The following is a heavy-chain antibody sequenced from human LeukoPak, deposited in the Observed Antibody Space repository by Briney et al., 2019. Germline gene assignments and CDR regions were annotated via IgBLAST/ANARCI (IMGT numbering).Heavy chain of an antibody. CDR1: GYTFTSYD. D-gene: IGHD3-16*01. J-gene: IGHJ6*03. CDR3: ARGVGGGLRQYYYYMDV. V-gene: IGHV1-8*03. Sequence: GASVKVSCKASGYTFTSYDINWVRQATGQGLEWMGWMNPNSGNTGYAQKFQGRVTITRNTSISTAYMELSSLRSEDTAVYYCARGVGGGLRQYYYYMDVWGKGTTVTVSS. CDR2: MNPNSGNT.